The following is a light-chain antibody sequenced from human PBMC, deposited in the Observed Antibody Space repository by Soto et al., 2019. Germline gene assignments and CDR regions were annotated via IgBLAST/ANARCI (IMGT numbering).Light chain of an antibody. V-gene: IGKV3-11*01. J-gene: IGKJ5*01. CDR1: LSVSVY. CDR3: QQRSNWLFT. Sequence: VVFTPSPATLSLSPGERATLSCRTSLSVSVYLDWYQQKPGQAPRLLIHGASTRATGIPARFSGSGSGTEFTLTISSLQSEDFAVYYCQQRSNWLFTFGQGTRLEI. CDR2: GAS.